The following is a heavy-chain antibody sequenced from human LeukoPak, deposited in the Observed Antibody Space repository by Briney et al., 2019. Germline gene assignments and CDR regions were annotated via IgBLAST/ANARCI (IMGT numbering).Heavy chain of an antibody. J-gene: IGHJ5*02. CDR3: SRGPRNDP. Sequence: GASVKVSCKTSGYTFATNEINWVRQAAGQGLERMGWVHPNSGNTDYAQKFQGRVTMTRNTSISTAYMELSSLRSEDTAVYYCSRGPRNDPWGQGTLVTVSS. D-gene: IGHD1-14*01. CDR2: VHPNSGNT. V-gene: IGHV1-8*01. CDR1: GYTFATNE.